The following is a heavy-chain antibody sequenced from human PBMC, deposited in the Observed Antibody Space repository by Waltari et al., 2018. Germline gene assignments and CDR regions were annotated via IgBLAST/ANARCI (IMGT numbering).Heavy chain of an antibody. CDR3: ARVLTRWGAEYFQH. CDR2: INAGNGNT. CDR1: GFTFSSYA. V-gene: IGHV1-3*01. D-gene: IGHD1-26*01. J-gene: IGHJ1*01. Sequence: VQLVESGGGLVQPGGSLRRSCAASGFTFSSYAMHWVRQAPGQRLEWMGWINAGNGNTKYSQKFQGRVTITRDTSASTAYMELSSLRSEDTAVYYCARVLTRWGAEYFQHWGQGTLVTVSS.